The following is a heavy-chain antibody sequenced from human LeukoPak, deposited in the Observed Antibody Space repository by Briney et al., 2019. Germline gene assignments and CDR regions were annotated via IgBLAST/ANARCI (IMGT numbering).Heavy chain of an antibody. V-gene: IGHV3-21*01. CDR1: GFTLSTYS. CDR2: ISSSSSYI. Sequence: GGSLRLSCAASGFTLSTYSMNWVRQAPGKGLEWVSSISSSSSYIYYADSVKGRFTISRDNAKNSLHLQMNSLRAEDTAVYYCAKNYYDSSGLIDYWGQGTPVIVSS. J-gene: IGHJ4*02. D-gene: IGHD3-22*01. CDR3: AKNYYDSSGLIDY.